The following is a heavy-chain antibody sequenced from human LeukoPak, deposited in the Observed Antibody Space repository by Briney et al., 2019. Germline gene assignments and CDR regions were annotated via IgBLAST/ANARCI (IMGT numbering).Heavy chain of an antibody. CDR3: AKKDSSSWYFQH. V-gene: IGHV3-23*01. Sequence: PGGSLRLSCAASGFTFRNYAMIWVRQAPGKGLEWVSAISGSGGSTYYADSVKGRFTISRDNSKNTLYLQMNSLRAEDTAVYYCAKKDSSSWYFQHWGQGTLVTVSS. J-gene: IGHJ1*01. CDR2: ISGSGGST. CDR1: GFTFRNYA. D-gene: IGHD6-13*01.